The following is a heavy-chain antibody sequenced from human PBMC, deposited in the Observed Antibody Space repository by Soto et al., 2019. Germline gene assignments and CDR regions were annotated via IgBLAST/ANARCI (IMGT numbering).Heavy chain of an antibody. V-gene: IGHV3-23*01. J-gene: IGHJ4*02. CDR3: AKDLGSPTVVTPELEFES. CDR1: GFTFSSYA. CDR2: IGSGGST. Sequence: EVQLLESGGGLVQPGGSLRLSCAASGFTFSSYAMTWVRQAPGKGLEWVSAIGSGGSTYYADSVKGRFTIPRDNYRNTLYVQMNSLRAEDKAVYYCAKDLGSPTVVTPELEFESWGQGTLVTGSS. D-gene: IGHD2-21*02.